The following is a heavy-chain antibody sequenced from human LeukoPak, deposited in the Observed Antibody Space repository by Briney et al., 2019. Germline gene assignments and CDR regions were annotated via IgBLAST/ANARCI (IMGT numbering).Heavy chain of an antibody. CDR1: GYTFTGYY. CDR2: INPNSGGT. CDR3: ARDTHSSAAGDFDY. D-gene: IGHD6-13*01. J-gene: IGHJ4*02. Sequence: GASVKVSCKASGYTFTGYYMHWVRQAPGQGLEWMGRINPNSGGTNYAQKLQGRVTMTRDTSISTSYMELSTLRSDDTAVYYCARDTHSSAAGDFDYWGQGTLVTVSS. V-gene: IGHV1-2*06.